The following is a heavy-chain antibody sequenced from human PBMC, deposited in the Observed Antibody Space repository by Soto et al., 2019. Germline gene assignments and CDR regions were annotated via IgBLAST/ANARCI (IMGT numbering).Heavy chain of an antibody. Sequence: GGSLRLSCAASGFTFSIYGMHWVRQAPGNGLEWVAAISYHGSNKYYADSVKGRFTISRDNSKNTLYLQMDSPRAEDTAVYYCAKPYSGNYPRPFDYWGQGTLVTVSS. CDR3: AKPYSGNYPRPFDY. D-gene: IGHD1-26*01. V-gene: IGHV3-30*18. J-gene: IGHJ4*02. CDR2: ISYHGSNK. CDR1: GFTFSIYG.